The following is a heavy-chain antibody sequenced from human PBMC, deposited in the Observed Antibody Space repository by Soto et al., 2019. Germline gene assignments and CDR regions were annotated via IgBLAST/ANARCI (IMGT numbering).Heavy chain of an antibody. V-gene: IGHV1-2*02. D-gene: IGHD2-2*01. Sequence: ASVKVSCKASGYTFTGYYMHWVRQAPGQGLEWMGWINPNSGGTNYAQKFQGRVTMTRDTSISTAYMELSRLRSDDTAVYYCARDRYCSSTSCLEGLFDPWGQGTLVTVSS. CDR1: GYTFTGYY. J-gene: IGHJ5*02. CDR3: ARDRYCSSTSCLEGLFDP. CDR2: INPNSGGT.